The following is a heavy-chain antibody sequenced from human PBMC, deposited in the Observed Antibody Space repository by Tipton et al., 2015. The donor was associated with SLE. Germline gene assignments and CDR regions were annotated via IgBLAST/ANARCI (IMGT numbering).Heavy chain of an antibody. Sequence: SLRLSCAASGFTFSSYGMHWVRQAPGKGLEWVAFIRSDGSDKYYADSVKGRFTISRDNSQNTLYLQMNSLRAEDTAVYYCAKDQEQWLVHYFDSWGQGTLVTVSS. D-gene: IGHD6-19*01. CDR1: GFTFSSYG. CDR3: AKDQEQWLVHYFDS. CDR2: IRSDGSDK. V-gene: IGHV3-30*02. J-gene: IGHJ4*02.